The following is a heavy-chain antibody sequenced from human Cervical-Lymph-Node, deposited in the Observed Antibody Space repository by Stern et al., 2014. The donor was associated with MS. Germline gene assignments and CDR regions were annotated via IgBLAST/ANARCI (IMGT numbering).Heavy chain of an antibody. J-gene: IGHJ6*02. V-gene: IGHV3-48*02. CDR2: ISSSSSTI. CDR3: ARDVGYGYYYYGMDV. D-gene: IGHD5-18*01. CDR1: GFTFSSYS. Sequence: EVHLVESGGGLVQPGGSLRLSCAASGFTFSSYSMNWVRQAPGKGLEWVSYISSSSSTIYYADSVKGRFTISRDNAKNSLYLQMNSLRDEDTAVYYCARDVGYGYYYYGMDVWGQGTTVTVSS.